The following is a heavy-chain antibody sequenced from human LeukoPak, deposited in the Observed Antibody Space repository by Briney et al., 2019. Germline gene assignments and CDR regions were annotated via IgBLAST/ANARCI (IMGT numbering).Heavy chain of an antibody. Sequence: GASVKVSCKASGYTFTGYYMHWVRQAPGQGLEWMGGIIPIFGTANYAQKFQGRVTITADESTSTAYMELSSLRSEDTAVYYCARSWGSYYDILTGYYRPTYYDSSGNPYYYYYMDVWGKGTTVTISS. J-gene: IGHJ6*03. D-gene: IGHD3-9*01. CDR2: IIPIFGTA. V-gene: IGHV1-69*13. CDR3: ARSWGSYYDILTGYYRPTYYDSSGNPYYYYYMDV. CDR1: GYTFTGYY.